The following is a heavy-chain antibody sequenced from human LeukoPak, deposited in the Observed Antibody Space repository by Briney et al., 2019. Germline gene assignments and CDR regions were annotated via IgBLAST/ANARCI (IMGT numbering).Heavy chain of an antibody. V-gene: IGHV3-30*18. Sequence: GGSLRLSCAASGFTFSSYGMHWVRPAPGKGLEWVAVISYDGSNKYYADSVKGRFTIYRDNSKNTLYLQMNSLRAEDTAVYYCAKDYEEVLWFGELYFDYWGQGTLVTVSS. D-gene: IGHD3-10*01. J-gene: IGHJ4*02. CDR1: GFTFSSYG. CDR2: ISYDGSNK. CDR3: AKDYEEVLWFGELYFDY.